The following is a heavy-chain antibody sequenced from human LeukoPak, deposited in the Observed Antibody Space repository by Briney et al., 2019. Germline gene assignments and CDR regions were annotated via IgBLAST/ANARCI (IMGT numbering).Heavy chain of an antibody. CDR3: AGTTYSSGWHIDY. V-gene: IGHV4-59*01. CDR2: IYYSGST. J-gene: IGHJ4*02. Sequence: SETLSLTCTVSGGSISSYYWSWIRQPPGKGLEWIGYIYYSGSTNYNPSLKSRVTISVDTSKNQFSLKLSSVTAADTAVYYCAGTTYSSGWHIDYWGQGTLVTVSS. CDR1: GGSISSYY. D-gene: IGHD6-19*01.